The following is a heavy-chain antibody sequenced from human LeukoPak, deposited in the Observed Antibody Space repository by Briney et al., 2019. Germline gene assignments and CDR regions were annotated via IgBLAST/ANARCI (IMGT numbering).Heavy chain of an antibody. J-gene: IGHJ4*02. CDR2: IYSGGST. V-gene: IGHV3-53*05. D-gene: IGHD2-2*01. CDR3: ARDMKVVPAAIGAPKTNY. CDR1: GGSISSNY. Sequence: PSETLSLTCTVSGGSISSNYMSWVRQAPGKGLEWVSVIYSGGSTYYADSVKGRFTISRDNSKNTLYLQMNSLRAEDTAVYYCARDMKVVPAAIGAPKTNYWGQGTLVTVSS.